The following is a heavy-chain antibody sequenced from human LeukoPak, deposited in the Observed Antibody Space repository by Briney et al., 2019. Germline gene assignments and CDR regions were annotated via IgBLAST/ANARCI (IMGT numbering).Heavy chain of an antibody. D-gene: IGHD2-21*02. V-gene: IGHV3-23*01. CDR2: IRGSGGTT. CDR3: AKDGSMLTATLYYSDY. J-gene: IGHJ4*02. CDR1: GFTFSTYA. Sequence: GGSLRLSCAASGFTFSTYAMNWVRQAPGKGLEGVSCIRGSGGTTYYAVSVKGRFTIPRDNSKNTVYLQMNRLRAEKTAVYYCAKDGSMLTATLYYSDYWGQGTLVTVSS.